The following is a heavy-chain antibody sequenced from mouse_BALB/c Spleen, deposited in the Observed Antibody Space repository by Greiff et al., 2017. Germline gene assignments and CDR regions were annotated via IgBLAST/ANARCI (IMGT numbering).Heavy chain of an antibody. Sequence: VQLQQSGAELVKPGASVKMSCKASGYTFTSYWMHWVKQRPGQGLEWIGVIDPSDSYTSYNQKFKGKATLTVDTSSSTAYMQLSSLTSEDSAVYYCTREGDYDGGDYYAMDYGGQGTSVTVSS. D-gene: IGHD2-4*01. CDR3: TREGDYDGGDYYAMDY. V-gene: IGHV1S127*01. CDR2: IDPSDSYT. J-gene: IGHJ4*01. CDR1: GYTFTSYW.